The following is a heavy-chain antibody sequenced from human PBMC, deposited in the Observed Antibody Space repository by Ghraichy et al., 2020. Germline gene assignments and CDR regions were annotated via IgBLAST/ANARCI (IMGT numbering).Heavy chain of an antibody. CDR1: GFTFSSYA. Sequence: LSLTCAASGFTFSSYAMSWVRQAPGKGLEWVSAISGSGGSTYYADSVKGRFTISRDNSKNTLYLQMNSLRAEDTAVYYCASRLRFLEWLSYFDYWGQGTLVTVSS. D-gene: IGHD3-3*01. CDR2: ISGSGGST. J-gene: IGHJ4*02. V-gene: IGHV3-23*01. CDR3: ASRLRFLEWLSYFDY.